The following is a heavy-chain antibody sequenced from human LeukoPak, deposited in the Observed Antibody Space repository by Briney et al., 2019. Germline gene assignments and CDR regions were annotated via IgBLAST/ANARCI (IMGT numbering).Heavy chain of an antibody. D-gene: IGHD2-2*01. CDR2: IYYSGST. CDR3: ARGLIPATDNYFDY. J-gene: IGHJ4*02. V-gene: IGHV4-31*03. Sequence: SETLSLTCTVSGGSISSGGYYWSWIRQHPGKGLEWIGYIYYSGSTYYNPSLKSRVTISVDTSKNQFSLKLSSVTAADTAVYYCARGLIPATDNYFDYWGQGTLVTVYS. CDR1: GGSISSGGYY.